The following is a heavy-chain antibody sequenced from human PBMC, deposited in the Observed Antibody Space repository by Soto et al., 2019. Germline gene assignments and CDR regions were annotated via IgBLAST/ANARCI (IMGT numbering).Heavy chain of an antibody. J-gene: IGHJ6*03. D-gene: IGHD3-16*01. Sequence: ASVKVSCKASGYTFTSYGISWVRQAPGQGLEWMGWISAYNGNTNYAQKLQGRVTMTTDTSTSTAYMELRSLRSEDTAVYYCAIGDYYYYYMDVWGKGTTVTVSS. V-gene: IGHV1-18*01. CDR1: GYTFTSYG. CDR3: AIGDYYYYYMDV. CDR2: ISAYNGNT.